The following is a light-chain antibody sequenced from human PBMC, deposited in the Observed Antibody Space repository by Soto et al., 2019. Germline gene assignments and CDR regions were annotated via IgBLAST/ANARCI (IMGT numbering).Light chain of an antibody. V-gene: IGLV2-14*01. Sequence: QSALTQPASVSGSPGQSITISCTGSGRDIGAYDYVSWYQQHPGKAPKLLIYGVKNRPSGVSYRFSASKSAFTASLTISGLQAEDEAHYYGSSYTTSYFYVFGPGTKLTVL. CDR3: SSYTTSYFYV. CDR2: GVK. J-gene: IGLJ1*01. CDR1: GRDIGAYDY.